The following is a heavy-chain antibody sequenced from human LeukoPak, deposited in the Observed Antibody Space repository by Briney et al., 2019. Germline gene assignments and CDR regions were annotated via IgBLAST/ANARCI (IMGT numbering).Heavy chain of an antibody. CDR1: GFTFSSYD. V-gene: IGHV3-23*01. CDR3: AKDTVAVAALFDP. Sequence: QSGGSLRLSCAASGFTFSSYDMSWVRQAPGKGLEWLSSISGSGSSTYYADSVKGRFTISRDNSKNTLYLQMNSLRAEDTAVYYCAKDTVAVAALFDPWGQGTLVTVSS. CDR2: ISGSGSST. J-gene: IGHJ5*02. D-gene: IGHD6-19*01.